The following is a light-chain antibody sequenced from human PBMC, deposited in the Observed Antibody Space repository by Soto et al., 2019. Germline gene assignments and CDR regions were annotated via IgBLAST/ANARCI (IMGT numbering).Light chain of an antibody. J-gene: IGKJ5*01. CDR3: QQYGSSPPIT. Sequence: ETVLTQSPGTLSLSPGERATLSCRASQSVRTNYLAWYQQKPGQAPWLLIWGAFNRAGGVPDRFSGSGSGTDFTLTISRLEPEDFAVYYCQQYGSSPPITFGQGTRLEIK. CDR1: QSVRTNY. CDR2: GAF. V-gene: IGKV3-20*01.